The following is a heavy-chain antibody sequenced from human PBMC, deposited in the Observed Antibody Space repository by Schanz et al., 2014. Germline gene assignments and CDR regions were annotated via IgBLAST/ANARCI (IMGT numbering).Heavy chain of an antibody. CDR1: GFTFSDYY. J-gene: IGHJ4*02. D-gene: IGHD2-2*01. CDR3: AKVAPAATYLDS. Sequence: PGGSLRLSCAASGFTFSDYYMTWIRQAPGKGPEWVSDISDSGDSTHYADSVKGRFTISRDNAKNSLFLQMNSLSAEDTAVYYCAKVAPAATYLDSWGLGTLVTVSS. CDR2: ISDSGDST. V-gene: IGHV3-11*01.